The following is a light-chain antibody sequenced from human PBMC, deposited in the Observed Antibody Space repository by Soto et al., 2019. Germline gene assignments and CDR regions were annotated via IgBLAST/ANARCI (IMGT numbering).Light chain of an antibody. V-gene: IGKV3-11*01. CDR3: QQRSTWPLFT. Sequence: VLTQSPATLFLSPGERATLSCRASQTVNHYLAWYQQKPGQAPRLLIYYASNRATGIPARFSGSGSGTDYTLTISRLEPEDFAVYYCQQRSTWPLFTFGGGTKVEI. CDR2: YAS. CDR1: QTVNHY. J-gene: IGKJ4*01.